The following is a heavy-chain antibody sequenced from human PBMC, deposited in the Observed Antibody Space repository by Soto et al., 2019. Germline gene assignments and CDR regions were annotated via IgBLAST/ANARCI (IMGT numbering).Heavy chain of an antibody. D-gene: IGHD6-13*01. CDR1: GFTFDDYA. CDR2: ISWNSGSI. Sequence: EVQLVESGGGLVQPGRSLRLSCAASGFTFDDYAMHWVRQAPGKGLEWVSGISWNSGSIGYADSVKGRFTISRDNAKNSLYLQMNSLRAEDTALYYCAKDRAAAGTGGDAFDIWGQGRMVTVSS. V-gene: IGHV3-9*01. J-gene: IGHJ3*02. CDR3: AKDRAAAGTGGDAFDI.